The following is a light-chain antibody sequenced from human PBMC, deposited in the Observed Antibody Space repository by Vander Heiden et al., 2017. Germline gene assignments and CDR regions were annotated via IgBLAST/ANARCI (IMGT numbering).Light chain of an antibody. CDR1: SSDVGGYSY. V-gene: IGLV2-14*01. CDR2: AVS. CDR3: SSYTSTKSYV. J-gene: IGLJ1*01. Sequence: QPALTQPASLSGQPGQSITISCTGTSSDVGGYSYVSWYQHHPGKAPKLMIYAVSFRPSGVSNRFSGSKSGNTASLTISGLQAEDEADYYCSSYTSTKSYVFGTGTQVTAL.